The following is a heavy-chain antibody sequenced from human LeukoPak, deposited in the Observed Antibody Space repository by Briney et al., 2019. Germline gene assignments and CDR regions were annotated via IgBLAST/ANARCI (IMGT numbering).Heavy chain of an antibody. Sequence: SETLSLTCTVSGVSVTNYYWSWLRQPPGKGLEWIAYSHYTGETNYNASLRSRITISVDTSKNEFSLKLSSVTAADTAVYYCARQPGSTAAFDIWGQGTTVIVSA. CDR2: SHYTGET. CDR3: ARQPGSTAAFDI. D-gene: IGHD5-18*01. V-gene: IGHV4-59*08. CDR1: GVSVTNYY. J-gene: IGHJ3*02.